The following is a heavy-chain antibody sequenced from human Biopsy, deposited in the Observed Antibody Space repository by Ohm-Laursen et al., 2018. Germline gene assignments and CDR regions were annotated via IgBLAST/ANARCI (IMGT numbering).Heavy chain of an antibody. V-gene: IGHV3-53*01. J-gene: IGHJ6*02. CDR2: IYSGGTT. CDR3: ARRLTTSFGMDV. D-gene: IGHD4/OR15-4a*01. Sequence: SLRLSCSASGFNFSAYGMHWVRQAPGKGLEWVSFIYSGGTTYYADSVKGRFTISRDNSKNTLYLQMNSLRAEDTAVYYCARRLTTSFGMDVWGQGTTVTVSS. CDR1: GFNFSAYG.